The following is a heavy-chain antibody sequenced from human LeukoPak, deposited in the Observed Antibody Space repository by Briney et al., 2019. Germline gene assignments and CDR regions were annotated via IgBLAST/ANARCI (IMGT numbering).Heavy chain of an antibody. CDR2: IDPNSDNI. CDR1: GYTFTSYD. CDR3: ARSAYNYGYVYFDH. Sequence: ASVKLSCKASGYTFTSYDSNWVRQATGQGLEWMGWIDPNSDNIRYSETFKDRVTMTRDTSTNTAYMELSWLRSDDTAVYYCARSAYNYGYVYFDHWGQGTLVIVSS. J-gene: IGHJ4*02. V-gene: IGHV1-8*01. D-gene: IGHD5-18*01.